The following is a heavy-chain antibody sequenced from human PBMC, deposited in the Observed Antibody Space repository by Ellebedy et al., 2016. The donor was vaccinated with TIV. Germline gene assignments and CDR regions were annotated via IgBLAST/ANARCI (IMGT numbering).Heavy chain of an antibody. CDR1: GYSFTSYW. D-gene: IGHD3-9*01. J-gene: IGHJ5*02. CDR3: TRHLAVDTPVPFDL. CDR2: IYPGDSDT. V-gene: IGHV5-51*01. Sequence: PGGSLRLSCKGSGYSFTSYWIGWVRQMPGKGLEWMGIIYPGDSDTRYSPSFQGQVTISVDETTTSVFLQWDSLRTSDTATYFCTRHLAVDTPVPFDLWGQGTLVTVSS.